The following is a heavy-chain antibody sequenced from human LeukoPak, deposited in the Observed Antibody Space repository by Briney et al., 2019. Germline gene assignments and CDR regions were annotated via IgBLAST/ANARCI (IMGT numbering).Heavy chain of an antibody. Sequence: GGSLRLSCAASGFTFSSYAMSWVRQAPGKGLEWVSAISGSGGSTYYADSVKGRFTISRDNSKNTLYLQMSSLRAEDTAVYYCAKVPVFSLTISEVVTGDAFDIWGQGTIVTVSS. CDR1: GFTFSSYA. J-gene: IGHJ3*02. CDR2: ISGSGGST. CDR3: AKVPVFSLTISEVVTGDAFDI. V-gene: IGHV3-23*01. D-gene: IGHD3-3*01.